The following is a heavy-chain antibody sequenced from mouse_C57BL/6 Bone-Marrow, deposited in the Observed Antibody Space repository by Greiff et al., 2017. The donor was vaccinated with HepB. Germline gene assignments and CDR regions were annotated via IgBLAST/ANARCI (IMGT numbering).Heavy chain of an antibody. V-gene: IGHV7-4*01. CDR1: GFVFIDYS. CDR3: VKAVSSGSSYTWFAY. D-gene: IGHD1-1*01. Sequence: EVQGVESGGGLVQPGSSLRLSCAASGFVFIDYSMSWVRQLPGKAPEWLALIRNKVNGYTTDYSASVEGRFTISRDNSQNILYLQMNTLRAEDSATYYCVKAVSSGSSYTWFAYWGQGTLVTVSA. J-gene: IGHJ3*01. CDR2: IRNKVNGYTT.